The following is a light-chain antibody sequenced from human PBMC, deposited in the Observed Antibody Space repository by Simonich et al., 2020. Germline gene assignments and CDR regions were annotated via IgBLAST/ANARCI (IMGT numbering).Light chain of an antibody. Sequence: EIVLTQSPGPLSLSPRERTTLSCSASQSVSSSYLAWYQQKPGLAPRLLLYDASSRATGLPDRFSGSGSGTDFTLTISRLEPEDFAVYYCQQYGSSPFTFGGGTKVEIK. CDR1: QSVSSSY. J-gene: IGKJ4*01. CDR3: QQYGSSPFT. V-gene: IGKV3D-20*01. CDR2: DAS.